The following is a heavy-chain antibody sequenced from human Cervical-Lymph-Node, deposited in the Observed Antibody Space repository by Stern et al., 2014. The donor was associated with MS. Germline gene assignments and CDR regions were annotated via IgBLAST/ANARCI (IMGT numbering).Heavy chain of an antibody. Sequence: EVQLVESGGGLVPPGGSLRLSCVGSGFSISNYWMHWVRQAPGKGLVWVSRINSDGRSTSYADSVKGRFTISRDDAKNTVYLEMNSLRAEDTAVYYCARGGDGRDWGDGLYRFDYWGLGALVTVSS. V-gene: IGHV3-74*02. CDR2: INSDGRST. D-gene: IGHD2-21*02. CDR3: ARGGDGRDWGDGLYRFDY. CDR1: GFSISNYW. J-gene: IGHJ4*02.